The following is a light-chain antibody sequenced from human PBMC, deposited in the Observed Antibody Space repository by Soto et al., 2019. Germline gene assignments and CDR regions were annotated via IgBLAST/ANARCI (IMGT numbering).Light chain of an antibody. CDR1: RIVSSSY. CDR2: GAS. CDR3: QQYCSSSLT. Sequence: EIVLTQSQGPLSLPPGERATLSCSASRIVSSSYLAWYQHKPGQYPRLLLYGASSRATGIPERLSGSGSGTDYTLTISSLEPEDFAVYYWQQYCSSSLTFGRGTTVDIK. V-gene: IGKV3-20*01. J-gene: IGKJ1*01.